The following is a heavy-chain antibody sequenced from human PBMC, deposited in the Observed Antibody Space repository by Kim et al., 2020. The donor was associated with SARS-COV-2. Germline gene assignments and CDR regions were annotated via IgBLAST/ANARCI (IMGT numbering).Heavy chain of an antibody. D-gene: IGHD3-3*01. Sequence: GGSLRLSCAASGFDFSIYGMYWVRQALGKGLEWVAYISYNGKRIHYADSVRDRFTISRDNSRNTVYLQMNSLRTEDTAVYYCAKVAGSIYYFDSWGQGALVTVSS. CDR3: AKVAGSIYYFDS. J-gene: IGHJ4*02. CDR2: ISYNGKRI. V-gene: IGHV3-30*18. CDR1: GFDFSIYG.